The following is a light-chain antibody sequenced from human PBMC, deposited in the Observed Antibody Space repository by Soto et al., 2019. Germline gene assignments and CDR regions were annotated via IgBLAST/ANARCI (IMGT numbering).Light chain of an antibody. CDR1: SSDIGDYNY. CDR3: CSYTRSGTLI. CDR2: DVS. J-gene: IGLJ1*01. Sequence: QSVLTQPASVSGPPGQSITISCVGTSSDIGDYNYVSWYQQHPGKVPKVIIYDVSNRPSGVSYRFSGTKSGNTASLTVSGLQAEDEAAYYCCSYTRSGTLIFGTGTKVTVL. V-gene: IGLV2-14*01.